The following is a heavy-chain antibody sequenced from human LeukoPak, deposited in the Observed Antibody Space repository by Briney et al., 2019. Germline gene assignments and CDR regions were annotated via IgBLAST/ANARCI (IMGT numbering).Heavy chain of an antibody. J-gene: IGHJ4*02. Sequence: GGSLRLSCAASGFTFSSFAMSWVRQAPGKGLEWVSSITGSGDRTYFADSVKGRFAISRDNSKNTLYLQMTSLRAEDTAVYYCAKTYVDTTFFDSWGQGTRVTVSS. V-gene: IGHV3-23*01. CDR3: AKTYVDTTFFDS. CDR1: GFTFSSFA. CDR2: ITGSGDRT. D-gene: IGHD5-18*01.